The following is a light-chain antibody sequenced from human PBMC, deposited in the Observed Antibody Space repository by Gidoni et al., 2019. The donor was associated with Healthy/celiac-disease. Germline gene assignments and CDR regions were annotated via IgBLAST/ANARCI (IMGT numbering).Light chain of an antibody. CDR2: AAS. CDR3: QQYYSFPR. V-gene: IGKV1D-8*01. J-gene: IGKJ5*01. Sequence: VIWMTQPPSVLSASTGDRVTSSCRMSQCISSYLAWYQQKPGKAPELLIYAASTLQSGVPSRFSGSGSGTDFTLTISCLQSEDFATYYCQQYYSFPRFGQGTRLEIK. CDR1: QCISSY.